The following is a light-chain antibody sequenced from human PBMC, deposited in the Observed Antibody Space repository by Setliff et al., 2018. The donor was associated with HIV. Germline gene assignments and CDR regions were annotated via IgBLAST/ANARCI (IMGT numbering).Light chain of an antibody. CDR3: HQYFSIPHT. V-gene: IGKV4-1*01. CDR1: QSVLYNSNNRDD. CDR2: WAS. J-gene: IGKJ2*01. Sequence: DIVMTQSPDSLAVSLGERATINCKSSQSVLYNSNNRDDLAWYQQKPGQPPKLLIYWASTRESGVPDRFSGSGSGTDFTLTISSLQAEDVAVYYCHQYFSIPHTFGQGTKVDIK.